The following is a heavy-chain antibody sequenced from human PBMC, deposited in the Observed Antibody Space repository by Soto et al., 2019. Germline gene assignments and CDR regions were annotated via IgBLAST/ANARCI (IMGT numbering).Heavy chain of an antibody. V-gene: IGHV4-34*01. CDR3: ARARGVYY. CDR2: INHSGST. J-gene: IGHJ4*02. D-gene: IGHD5-12*01. Sequence: QVQLQQWGAGLLKPSETLALTCAVYGGSFSGYYWSWIRQPPGKGLEWIGEINHSGSTNYNPSLKSRVTISVDTSKNQFSLKLSSVTAADTAVYYCARARGVYYWGQGTLVTVSS. CDR1: GGSFSGYY.